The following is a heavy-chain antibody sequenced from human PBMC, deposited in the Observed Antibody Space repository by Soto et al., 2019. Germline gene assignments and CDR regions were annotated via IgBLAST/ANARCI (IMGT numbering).Heavy chain of an antibody. Sequence: SETLSLTCTVSGGSISTYYWSWIRQPPGMGLEWIAYISHSGSTNYNPSLKSRVTISIDTSKNQFSLKLSSVTAADTAVYYCARDYSGYDPTLGYYYYMDVWGKGTTVTVSS. J-gene: IGHJ6*03. V-gene: IGHV4-59*01. CDR2: ISHSGST. CDR1: GGSISTYY. D-gene: IGHD5-12*01. CDR3: ARDYSGYDPTLGYYYYMDV.